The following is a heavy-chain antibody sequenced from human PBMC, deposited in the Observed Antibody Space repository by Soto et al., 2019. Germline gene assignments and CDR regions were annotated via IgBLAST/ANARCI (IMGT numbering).Heavy chain of an antibody. J-gene: IGHJ3*02. Sequence: SGPTLVNPTQTLTLTCTFSGFSLSTRAVGVGWIRQPPGKALEWLALIYWNDDKRYSPSLKNRLTITKDTSKNHVVLTMTNMDPVDTATYYCAHRHELGSFDIWGQGTKVTISS. V-gene: IGHV2-5*01. CDR1: GFSLSTRAVG. CDR2: IYWNDDK. D-gene: IGHD1-26*01. CDR3: AHRHELGSFDI.